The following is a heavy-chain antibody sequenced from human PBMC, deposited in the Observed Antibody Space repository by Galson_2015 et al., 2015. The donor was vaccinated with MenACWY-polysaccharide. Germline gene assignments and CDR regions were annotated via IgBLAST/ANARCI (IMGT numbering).Heavy chain of an antibody. CDR3: ARDRGSYDAYDI. CDR2: ISGGGAMI. J-gene: IGHJ3*02. Sequence: SLRLSCAASGFTFSTYEMNWVRQSPEKGLQWIAYISGGGAMIHYADSLKGRVAISRDNAQDSLYLEMNSLTAEDTGLYYCARDRGSYDAYDIWGQGTVVTVSS. V-gene: IGHV3-48*03. CDR1: GFTFSTYE. D-gene: IGHD5-18*01.